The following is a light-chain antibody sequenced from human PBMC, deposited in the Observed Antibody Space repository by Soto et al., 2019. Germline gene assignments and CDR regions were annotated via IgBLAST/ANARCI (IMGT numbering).Light chain of an antibody. CDR1: RGHSSYA. CDR3: QTWGTGIHYV. J-gene: IGLJ1*01. V-gene: IGLV4-69*01. CDR2: LNSDGSH. Sequence: QLVLTQSPSASASLGASVKLTCTLSRGHSSYAIAWHQQQPEKGPRYLMKLNSDGSHSKGDGIPDRFSGSSSGAERYLTISSLQSEDEADYYCQTWGTGIHYVFGTGTQLTVL.